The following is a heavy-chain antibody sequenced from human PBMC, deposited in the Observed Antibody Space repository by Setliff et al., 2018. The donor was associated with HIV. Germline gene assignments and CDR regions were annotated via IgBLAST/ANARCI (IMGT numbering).Heavy chain of an antibody. J-gene: IGHJ4*02. Sequence: SETLSLTCTVSGGSISSYYWSWIRQPPGKGLEWIGYIYTSGSTNYNPSLKSRVTISVDTSKNQFSLKLSSVTAADTAVYYCARAFYGDRFYFDYWGQGTLVTSPQ. CDR2: IYTSGST. CDR1: GGSISSYY. V-gene: IGHV4-4*08. D-gene: IGHD4-17*01. CDR3: ARAFYGDRFYFDY.